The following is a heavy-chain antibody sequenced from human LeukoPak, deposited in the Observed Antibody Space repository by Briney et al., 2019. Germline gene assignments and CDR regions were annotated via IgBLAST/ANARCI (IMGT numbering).Heavy chain of an antibody. J-gene: IGHJ3*02. V-gene: IGHV1-2*02. CDR1: GYTFTGYY. D-gene: IGHD6-19*01. CDR2: INPNSGGT. CDR3: ARLSGWYFLDAFDI. Sequence: GASVKVSCKASGYTFTGYYMHWVRQAPGQGLEWMGWINPNSGGTNYAQKFQGRVTMTRDTSISTAYMELSRLRSDDTAVYYCARLSGWYFLDAFDIWGQGTMVTVSS.